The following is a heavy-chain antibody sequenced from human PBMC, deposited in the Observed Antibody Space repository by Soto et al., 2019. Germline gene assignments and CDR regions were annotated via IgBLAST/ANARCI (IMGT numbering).Heavy chain of an antibody. Sequence: EEQLLESGGGLVQPGGSLRLSCAASGFTFSSYWMSWVRQAPGKGLEWVAKIKQDGSEKYCVDSVKGRFTISRDNAKDSLYLQMNSLRAEDTAVYYCARDFDFWSGYPYMDVWGKGTTVTVSS. J-gene: IGHJ6*03. D-gene: IGHD3-3*01. CDR3: ARDFDFWSGYPYMDV. CDR2: IKQDGSEK. V-gene: IGHV3-7*01. CDR1: GFTFSSYW.